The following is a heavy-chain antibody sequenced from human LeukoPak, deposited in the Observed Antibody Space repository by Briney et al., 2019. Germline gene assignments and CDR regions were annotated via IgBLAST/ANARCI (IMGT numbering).Heavy chain of an antibody. CDR1: GYSISSAFY. CDR2: IHYSGST. CDR3: ARHRRTYGSGKLLNYYFDY. V-gene: IGHV4-38-2*01. D-gene: IGHD3-10*01. J-gene: IGHJ4*02. Sequence: PSETLSLTCAVSGYSISSAFYWGWIRQPPGKGLEWIGTIHYSGSTSYNPSLKSRVTISVDTSKNQFSLKLSSVTAADTAVYYCARHRRTYGSGKLLNYYFDYWGQGTLVTVSS.